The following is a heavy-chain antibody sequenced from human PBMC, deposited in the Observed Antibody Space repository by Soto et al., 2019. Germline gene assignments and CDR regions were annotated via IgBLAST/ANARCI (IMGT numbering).Heavy chain of an antibody. J-gene: IGHJ6*02. Sequence: PSETLSLTCTVSGGSISNYYWSWIRQPPGKGLEWIGYIYYGGSINYNPSLKSRVTISVDTSKSQFSLNLSSVTAADTAVYYCARARRNSFYYYGLDVWGQGTTVTVSS. D-gene: IGHD5-18*01. CDR2: IYYGGSI. CDR3: ARARRNSFYYYGLDV. CDR1: GGSISNYY. V-gene: IGHV4-59*01.